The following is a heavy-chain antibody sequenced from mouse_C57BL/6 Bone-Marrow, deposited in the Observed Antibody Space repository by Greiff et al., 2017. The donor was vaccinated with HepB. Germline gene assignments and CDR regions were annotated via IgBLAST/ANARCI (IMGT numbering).Heavy chain of an antibody. V-gene: IGHV5-2*01. Sequence: EVKLMESGGGLVQPGESLKLSCESNEYEFPSHDMSWVRKTPEKRLELVAAINSDGGSTYYPDTMERRFIISRDNTKKTLYLQMSSLRSEDTALYYCARLQTAQATDAWFAYWGQGTLVTVSA. CDR3: ARLQTAQATDAWFAY. J-gene: IGHJ3*01. CDR1: EYEFPSHD. D-gene: IGHD3-2*02. CDR2: INSDGGST.